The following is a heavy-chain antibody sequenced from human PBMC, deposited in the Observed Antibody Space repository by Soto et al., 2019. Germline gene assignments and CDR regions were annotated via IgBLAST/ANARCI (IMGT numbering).Heavy chain of an antibody. CDR1: GYTFTSYD. V-gene: IGHV1-8*01. J-gene: IGHJ5*02. CDR3: ARPGIAADAQYYWFDP. Sequence: QVQLVQSGSAVKKPGASVKVSGKASGYTFTSYDINWVRQATGQGLEWMGWTNPNSDNTGYAQKLQGRVNMTKNTSKSTVYMERSSLRAEDTGVYYCARPGIAADAQYYWFDPWGQGTLVTVSS. CDR2: TNPNSDNT. D-gene: IGHD6-13*01.